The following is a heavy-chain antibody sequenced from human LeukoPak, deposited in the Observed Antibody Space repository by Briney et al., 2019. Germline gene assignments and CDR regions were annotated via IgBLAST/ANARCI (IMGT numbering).Heavy chain of an antibody. CDR1: GYTFTGYY. V-gene: IGHV1-18*04. Sequence: ALVKVSCKASGYTFTGYYMHWVRQAPGQGLEWMGWVSAYNGNTNYAQKLQGRVTMTTDTSTSTAYMELRSLRSDDTAVYYCARAGSPYYYYYMDVWGKGTTVTVSS. J-gene: IGHJ6*03. CDR2: VSAYNGNT. CDR3: ARAGSPYYYYYMDV. D-gene: IGHD3-10*01.